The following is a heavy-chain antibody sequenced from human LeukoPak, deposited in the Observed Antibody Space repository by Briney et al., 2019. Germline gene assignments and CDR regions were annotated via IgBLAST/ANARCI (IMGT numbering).Heavy chain of an antibody. CDR3: ARQSAQWAYYYYMDV. Sequence: PGGSLRLSCVASGLTFSLYNMNWVRQAPGKGLEWISYIGQSGSSIYYADSVKGRFTISRDNAKSALFLQMHSLRADDTAVYYCARQSAQWAYYYYMDVWGKGTTVTVSS. J-gene: IGHJ6*03. V-gene: IGHV3-48*01. CDR1: GLTFSLYN. CDR2: IGQSGSSI. D-gene: IGHD2-8*01.